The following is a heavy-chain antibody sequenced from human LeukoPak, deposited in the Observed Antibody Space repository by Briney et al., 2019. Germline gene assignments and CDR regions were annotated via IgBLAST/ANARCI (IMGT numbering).Heavy chain of an antibody. CDR2: IDKDGSKK. CDR3: ARDGIDGFIDF. J-gene: IGHJ4*02. Sequence: GGSLRLSCAASGFTFSSYWLSWVRQAPGKGLEWVANIDKDGSKKYYVDSVKGRFTISRDNAKNSLYLQMNSLRVEDTAVYYCARDGIDGFIDFWGQGTLGTVSS. CDR1: GFTFSSYW. V-gene: IGHV3-7*01. D-gene: IGHD5-24*01.